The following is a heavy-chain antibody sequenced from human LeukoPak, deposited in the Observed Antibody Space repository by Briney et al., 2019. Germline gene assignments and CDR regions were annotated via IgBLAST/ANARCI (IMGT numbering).Heavy chain of an antibody. CDR2: IYYSGST. CDR1: GGSISSYY. J-gene: IGHJ4*02. V-gene: IGHV4-59*01. D-gene: IGHD3-22*01. Sequence: SETLSLTCTVSGGSISSYYWSWIRQPPGKGLEWIGYIYYSGSTNYNPSLKSRVTISVDTSKNQFSLKLSSETAADTAVYYCARLTYYYDSSGYQGDYWGQGTLVTVSS. CDR3: ARLTYYYDSSGYQGDY.